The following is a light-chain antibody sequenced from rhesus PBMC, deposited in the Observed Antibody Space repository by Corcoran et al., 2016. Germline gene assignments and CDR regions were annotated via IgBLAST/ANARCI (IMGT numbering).Light chain of an antibody. CDR3: QHYYSTPWT. Sequence: DIQMTQSPSSLSASVGDRVTITCRASQGITNDLAWYQQKPGETPKLLIYEESSLQSGIPSRFSGSGSGTDFTLTISSLQSEDFATYYCQHYYSTPWTFGQGTKVEIK. J-gene: IGKJ1*01. CDR1: QGITND. V-gene: IGKV1-25*01. CDR2: EES.